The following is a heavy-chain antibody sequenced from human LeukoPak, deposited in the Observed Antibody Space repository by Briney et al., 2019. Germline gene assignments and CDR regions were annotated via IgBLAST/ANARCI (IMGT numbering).Heavy chain of an antibody. J-gene: IGHJ3*01. CDR2: IRSRANSYTT. D-gene: IGHD2-15*01. CDR3: TRLVVGDAFDV. Sequence: GGSLRLSCAASRFTFGVYAMHWVRQPPGKGLEWVGRIRSRANSYTTAFAASVKGRFTISRDDSKNTAFLQMNSLKTDDTAVYYCTRLVVGDAFDVWGQGTTVTVSS. V-gene: IGHV3-73*01. CDR1: RFTFGVYA.